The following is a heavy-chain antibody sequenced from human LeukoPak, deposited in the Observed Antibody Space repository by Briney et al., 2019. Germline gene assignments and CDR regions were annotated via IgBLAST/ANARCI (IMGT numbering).Heavy chain of an antibody. D-gene: IGHD6-6*01. J-gene: IGHJ3*02. CDR2: IDARSGIT. V-gene: IGHV3-48*01. CDR1: GFTFTIFG. CDR3: ARDFQPYSSSVGDDAFDI. Sequence: GGSLRLSCAASGFTFTIFGLNWVRQAPGKGPEWVSYIDARSGITYYADSVQGRFTLSRDNARESVFLQMDSLRAEDTAVYYCARDFQPYSSSVGDDAFDIWGQGTMVTVSS.